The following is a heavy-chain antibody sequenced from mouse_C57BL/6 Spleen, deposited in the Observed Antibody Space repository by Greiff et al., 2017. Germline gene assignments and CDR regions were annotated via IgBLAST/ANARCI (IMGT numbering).Heavy chain of an antibody. D-gene: IGHD2-4*01. Sequence: QVQLQQPGPELVKPGASVKLSCKASGYTFTSYWMHWVKQRPGQGLEWIGNINPSNGGTNYNEKFKSKATLTVDKSSSTAYMQLSSLTSEDSAVYSCARYQYDYVGGYYFDYWGQGTSLTVSS. CDR3: ARYQYDYVGGYYFDY. V-gene: IGHV1-53*01. CDR2: INPSNGGT. CDR1: GYTFTSYW. J-gene: IGHJ2*02.